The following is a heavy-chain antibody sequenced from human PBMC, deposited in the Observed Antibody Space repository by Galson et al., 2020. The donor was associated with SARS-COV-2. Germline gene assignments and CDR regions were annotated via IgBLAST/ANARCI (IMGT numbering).Heavy chain of an antibody. CDR1: GFTFSSYA. J-gene: IGHJ4*02. V-gene: IGHV3-30*04. Sequence: SLKISCAASGFTFSSYAMHWVRQAPGKGLEWVAVISYDGSNKYYADSVKGRFTISRDNSKNTLYLQMNSLRAEDTAVYYCARNSPRNYFDYWGQGTLVTVSS. CDR2: ISYDGSNK. D-gene: IGHD1-7*01. CDR3: ARNSPRNYFDY.